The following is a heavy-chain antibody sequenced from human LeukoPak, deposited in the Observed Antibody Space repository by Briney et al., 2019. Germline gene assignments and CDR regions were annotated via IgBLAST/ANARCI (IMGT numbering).Heavy chain of an antibody. Sequence: GGSLRLSCAASGFTFSSHNMNWVRQAPGKGVEWVSYISTSSSTTSYADSVKGRFSISRDNAKNSLYLQMNSLRAEDTAVYYCAELGITMIGGVWGKGTTVTISS. D-gene: IGHD3-10*02. CDR2: ISTSSSTT. V-gene: IGHV3-48*04. CDR3: AELGITMIGGV. J-gene: IGHJ6*04. CDR1: GFTFSSHN.